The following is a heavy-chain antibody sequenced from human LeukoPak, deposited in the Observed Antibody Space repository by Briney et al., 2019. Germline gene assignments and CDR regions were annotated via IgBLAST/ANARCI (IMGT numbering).Heavy chain of an antibody. CDR2: ISYDGSNK. J-gene: IGHJ4*02. CDR3: ARFIAVAGYFDY. CDR1: GFTFSSYG. Sequence: GGSLRLSCAASGFTFSSYGMHWVRQAPGKGLEWVAVISYDGSNKYYADSVKGRFTISRDSSKNTLFLQMNSLRAEDTAVYYCARFIAVAGYFDYWGQGTLVTVSS. D-gene: IGHD6-19*01. V-gene: IGHV3-30*03.